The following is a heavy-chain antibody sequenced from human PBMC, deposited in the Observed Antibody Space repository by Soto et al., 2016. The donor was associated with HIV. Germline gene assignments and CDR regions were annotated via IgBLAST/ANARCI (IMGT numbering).Heavy chain of an antibody. CDR3: ATSRTTVTRTRGYYFDY. CDR2: ISGSGGTT. V-gene: IGHV3-23*01. Sequence: EVQLLKSGGGLVQPGRSLRLSCAASGSTFNIHAMSWVRQTPGKGLEWVSTISGSGGTTYYADYVRGRFTISRDNSKNILYLQMNSLRADDTALYYCATSRTTVTRTRGYYFDYWGQGALVIASS. J-gene: IGHJ4*02. D-gene: IGHD4-17*01. CDR1: GSTFNIHA.